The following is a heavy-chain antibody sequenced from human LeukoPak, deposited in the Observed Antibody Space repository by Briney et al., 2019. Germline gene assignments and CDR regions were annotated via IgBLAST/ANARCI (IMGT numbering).Heavy chain of an antibody. CDR2: IYSDEST. D-gene: IGHD3-16*01. CDR1: GYTVSDKP. Sequence: GESLRLSCAATGYTVSDKPMTWVRQAAGKRLEWVSVIYSDESTHHSESVKGRFYISRDNSKNTLYLQMNSLGAEDTAVYYCAARPDSHRGPYDYWGQGTLVTVSS. J-gene: IGHJ4*02. V-gene: IGHV3-66*01. CDR3: AARPDSHRGPYDY.